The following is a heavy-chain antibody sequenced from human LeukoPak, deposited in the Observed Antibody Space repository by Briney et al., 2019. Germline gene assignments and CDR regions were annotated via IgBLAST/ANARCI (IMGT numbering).Heavy chain of an antibody. V-gene: IGHV4-39*01. CDR1: GGSLIISNYY. J-gene: IGHJ4*02. Sequence: SETLSLTCTVSGGSLIISNYYWGWLRQSPGKGLECIGKISYSGSTYYNPSLRSRVHMSVDTSKNQFSLTLSSVTAADTAVYYCARLTDFWGQGILVTVSS. CDR2: ISYSGST. CDR3: ARLTDF.